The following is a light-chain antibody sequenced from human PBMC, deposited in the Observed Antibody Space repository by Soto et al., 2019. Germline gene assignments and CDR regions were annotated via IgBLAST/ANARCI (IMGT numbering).Light chain of an antibody. CDR3: QQYNSYWT. CDR2: DAS. Sequence: GDRVTITCRASQSLNTRLAWYQKKPGKAPNLLIYDASSLESGVPSRFSGSGSGTEFTLTISSLQADDVATYYCQQYNSYWTYGQGTKVEIK. J-gene: IGKJ1*01. CDR1: QSLNTR. V-gene: IGKV1-5*01.